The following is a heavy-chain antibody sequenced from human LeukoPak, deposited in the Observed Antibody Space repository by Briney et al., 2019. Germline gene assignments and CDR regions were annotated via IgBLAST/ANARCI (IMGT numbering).Heavy chain of an antibody. CDR1: GCTFSSSA. CDR2: ISNNGGYT. CDR3: ANAGYSYGYAIDY. D-gene: IGHD5-18*01. J-gene: IGHJ4*02. Sequence: PGGSLRLSCAASGCTFSSSAMSWVRQAPGKGLEWVSAISNNGGYTYYADSVQGRFTISRDNSKNTLYLQMNSLRAEDTAVYYCANAGYSYGYAIDYWGQGTLVTVSS. V-gene: IGHV3-23*01.